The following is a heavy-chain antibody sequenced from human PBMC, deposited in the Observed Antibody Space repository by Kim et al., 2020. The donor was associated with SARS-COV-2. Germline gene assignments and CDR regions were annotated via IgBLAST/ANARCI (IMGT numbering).Heavy chain of an antibody. CDR1: GGSISSSSYY. Sequence: SETLSLTCTVSGGSISSSSYYWGWIRQPPGKGLEWIGSIYYSGSTYYNPSLKSRVTISVDTSKNQFSLKLSSVTAADTAVYYCARRGPTITIFGVVTQPGYFDYWGQGTLVTVSS. D-gene: IGHD3-3*01. J-gene: IGHJ4*02. V-gene: IGHV4-39*01. CDR2: IYYSGST. CDR3: ARRGPTITIFGVVTQPGYFDY.